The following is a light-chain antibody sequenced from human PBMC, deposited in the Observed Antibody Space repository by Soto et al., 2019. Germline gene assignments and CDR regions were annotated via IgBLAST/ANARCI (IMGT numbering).Light chain of an antibody. J-gene: IGKJ1*01. V-gene: IGKV1-5*02. Sequence: DIQMTQSPGTLXXSXXXXVXXICRASQSISSWLAWYQQKPGKAPKLLIYDASSLESGVPSRFSGSGSGTEFTLTISSLQPDDFATYYCQQYNSYSFGQGTKVDIK. CDR3: QQYNSYS. CDR1: QSISSW. CDR2: DAS.